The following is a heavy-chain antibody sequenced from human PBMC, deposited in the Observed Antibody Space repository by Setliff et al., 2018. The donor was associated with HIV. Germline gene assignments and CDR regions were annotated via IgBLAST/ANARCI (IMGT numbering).Heavy chain of an antibody. V-gene: IGHV3-23*01. CDR3: AKDPRAAVATICDY. CDR2: ISGSGGST. Sequence: GGSLRLSCAASGFTFSSYAMSWVRQAPGKGLEWVSAISGSGGSTYYADSVKGRFTISRDNSKNTLYLQMNSLRAEDTAVYYCAKDPRAAVATICDYWGPGTLVTVSS. CDR1: GFTFSSYA. J-gene: IGHJ4*02. D-gene: IGHD5-12*01.